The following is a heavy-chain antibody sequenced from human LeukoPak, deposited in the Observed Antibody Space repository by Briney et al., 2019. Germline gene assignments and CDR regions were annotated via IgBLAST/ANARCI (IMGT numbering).Heavy chain of an antibody. CDR3: ASLFWSGYYTFDY. J-gene: IGHJ4*02. CDR1: GGSISSSNW. Sequence: SGTLSLTCAVSGGSISSSNWWSWVRQPPGKGPEWIGEIYHSGSTNYNPSLKSRVTISVDKSKNQFSLKLSSVTAADTAVYYCASLFWSGYYTFDYWGQGTLVTVSS. V-gene: IGHV4-4*02. CDR2: IYHSGST. D-gene: IGHD3-3*01.